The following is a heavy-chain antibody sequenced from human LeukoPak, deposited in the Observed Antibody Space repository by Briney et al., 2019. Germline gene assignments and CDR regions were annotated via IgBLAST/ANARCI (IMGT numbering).Heavy chain of an antibody. V-gene: IGHV1-18*01. CDR3: AREVTMKGYYLDY. J-gene: IGHJ4*02. D-gene: IGHD3-22*01. CDR1: GYTFTSYG. CDR2: ISAYNGNT. Sequence: GASVKVSCKASGYTFTSYGISWVRQAPGQGLEWMGWISAYNGNTYYAQKLQGRVTMTTDTSTSTAYMELRSLRSYDTAAYYCAREVTMKGYYLDYWGQGTLVTVSS.